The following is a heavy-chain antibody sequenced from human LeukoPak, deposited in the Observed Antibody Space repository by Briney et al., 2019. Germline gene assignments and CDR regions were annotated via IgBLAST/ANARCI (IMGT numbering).Heavy chain of an antibody. CDR2: IWYGGSNK. CDR1: GFTFSSYG. Sequence: GGSLRLSCAASGFTFSSYGMHWVRQAPGKGLEWVAVIWYGGSNKYYADSVKGRFTISRDNSKNTLYLQMNSLRAEDTAVYYCVRETYYDFWSGYQRTNAFDIWGQGTMATVSS. D-gene: IGHD3-3*01. CDR3: VRETYYDFWSGYQRTNAFDI. J-gene: IGHJ3*02. V-gene: IGHV3-33*08.